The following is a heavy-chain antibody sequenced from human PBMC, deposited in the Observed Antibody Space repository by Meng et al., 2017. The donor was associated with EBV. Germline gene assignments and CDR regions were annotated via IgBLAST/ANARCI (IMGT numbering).Heavy chain of an antibody. CDR2: INPNSGGT. D-gene: IGHD6-19*01. V-gene: IGHV1-2*06. CDR3: TRVGIAVAGTGDY. CDR1: GYTFTGYY. J-gene: IGHJ4*02. Sequence: QVRLVQSGAEVKKPGASVKVSCKASGYTFTGYYMHWVRQAPGQGLEWMGRINPNSGGTNYAQKFQGRVTMTRDTSISTAYMEPSRLRSDDTAVYYCTRVGIAVAGTGDYWGQGTLVTVSS.